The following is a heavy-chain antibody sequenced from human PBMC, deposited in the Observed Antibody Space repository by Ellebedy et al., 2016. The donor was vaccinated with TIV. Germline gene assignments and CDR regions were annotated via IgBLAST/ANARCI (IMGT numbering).Heavy chain of an antibody. CDR3: ARFLDSFGWPWDGMDV. CDR1: GYAFSNYG. V-gene: IGHV1-18*01. Sequence: APVKVSCKASGYAFSNYGFTWVRQAPGQGLEWLGWISAYNGKTNYAQKFQGRVTMTTDTPTSTVYMDLRSLRSDDTAVYYCARFLDSFGWPWDGMDVWGQGTAVTVSS. CDR2: ISAYNGKT. D-gene: IGHD6-19*01. J-gene: IGHJ6*02.